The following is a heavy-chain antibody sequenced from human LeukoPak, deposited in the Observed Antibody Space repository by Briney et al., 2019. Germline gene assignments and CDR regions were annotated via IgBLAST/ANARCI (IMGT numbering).Heavy chain of an antibody. D-gene: IGHD1-26*01. Sequence: PGGSLRLSCAASGFTFSRYWMSWVRQAPGKGLEWVTNIKQDGSEKDYVDSVKGRFTISRDNAKNSLYLQMNSLRAEDTAVYYCAKYADSGSYSDWFDPWGQGTLVTVSS. CDR1: GFTFSRYW. V-gene: IGHV3-7*01. J-gene: IGHJ5*02. CDR3: AKYADSGSYSDWFDP. CDR2: IKQDGSEK.